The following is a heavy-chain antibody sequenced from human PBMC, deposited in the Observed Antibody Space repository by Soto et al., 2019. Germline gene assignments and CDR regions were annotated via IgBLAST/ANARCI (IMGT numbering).Heavy chain of an antibody. Sequence: QVQLVESGGGVVQPGRSLRLSCAASGFTFSSYGMHWVRQAPGKGLEWVAVISYDGSNKYYADSVKGRFTISRDNSKNTLYLQMNSLRAEDTAVYYCASVYSSSYYYGIDVWGQGTTVTVSS. V-gene: IGHV3-30-3*01. CDR3: ASVYSSSYYYGIDV. CDR2: ISYDGSNK. J-gene: IGHJ6*02. CDR1: GFTFSSYG. D-gene: IGHD6-6*01.